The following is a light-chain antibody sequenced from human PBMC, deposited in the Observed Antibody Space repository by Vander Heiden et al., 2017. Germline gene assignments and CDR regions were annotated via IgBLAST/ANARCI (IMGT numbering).Light chain of an antibody. CDR1: SSDVGGYNY. CDR3: CSYAGSYTFEGV. Sequence: QSALPQPRSVSGSPGQSVTISCTGTSSDVGGYNYVSWYQQHPGKAPKLMIYDVSKRPSGVPDRFSGSKSGNTASLTISGLQAEEEADYYCCSYAGSYTFEGVFGGGTKLTVL. J-gene: IGLJ2*01. CDR2: DVS. V-gene: IGLV2-11*01.